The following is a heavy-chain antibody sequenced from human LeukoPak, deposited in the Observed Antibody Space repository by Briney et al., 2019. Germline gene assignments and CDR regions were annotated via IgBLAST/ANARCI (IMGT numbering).Heavy chain of an antibody. CDR1: GYTFTSYD. J-gene: IGHJ3*02. CDR2: MNPNSGNT. D-gene: IGHD2-2*01. Sequence: ASVKVSCKASGYTFTSYDINWVRQATGQGLEWMGWMNPNSGNTGYAQKFQGRVTITRNTSISTAYMELNNLRSEDTAVYYCARVAQLLTFYNAFDIWGQGTMVTVSS. V-gene: IGHV1-8*03. CDR3: ARVAQLLTFYNAFDI.